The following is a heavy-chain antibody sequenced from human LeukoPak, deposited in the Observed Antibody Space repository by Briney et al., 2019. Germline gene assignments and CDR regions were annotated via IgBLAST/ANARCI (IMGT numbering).Heavy chain of an antibody. V-gene: IGHV3-30-3*01. CDR3: ARDRQWELLPGPIDY. D-gene: IGHD1-26*01. J-gene: IGHJ4*02. CDR1: GFTFSSYA. Sequence: GGSLRLSCAASGFTFSSYAMHWVRQAPGKGLEWVAVISYDGSNKYYADSVKGRFTISRDNSKNTLYLQMNSLRAEDTAVYYCARDRQWELLPGPIDYWGQGTLVTVSS. CDR2: ISYDGSNK.